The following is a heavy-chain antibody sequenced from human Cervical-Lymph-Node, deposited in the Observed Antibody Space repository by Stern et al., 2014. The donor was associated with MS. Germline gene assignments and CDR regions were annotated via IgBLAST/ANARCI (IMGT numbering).Heavy chain of an antibody. Sequence: MQLVESGPGLVKPSDTLSLTCSVSGDSLSSSTFYWGWIRQPPGKGPEWIGSVYYIGNTYYHPSLKSRVTISVDTSKNQFSLRLTSVTAADTAVYYCARHQLGYGYAYLRYWGQGTLVTVSS. CDR3: ARHQLGYGYAYLRY. CDR1: GDSLSSSTFY. D-gene: IGHD5-18*01. CDR2: VYYIGNT. V-gene: IGHV4-39*01. J-gene: IGHJ4*02.